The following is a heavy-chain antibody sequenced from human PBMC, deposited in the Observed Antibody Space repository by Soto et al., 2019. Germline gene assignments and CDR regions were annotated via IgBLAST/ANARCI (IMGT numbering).Heavy chain of an antibody. CDR3: ARVKLTAIHDAFAF. D-gene: IGHD1-20*01. J-gene: IGHJ3*01. CDR2: IYSGGST. Sequence: VGSLRLSCAASGFTVSSNYMSWVRQAPGKGLEWVSVIYSGGSTYYADSVKGRFTISRDNSMNTLYLQMNSLRAEDTAVYYCARVKLTAIHDAFAFWGQGTLVTVSS. CDR1: GFTVSSNY. V-gene: IGHV3-66*01.